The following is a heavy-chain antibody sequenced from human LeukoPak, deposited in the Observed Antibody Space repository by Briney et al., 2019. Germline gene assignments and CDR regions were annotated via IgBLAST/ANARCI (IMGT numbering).Heavy chain of an antibody. CDR2: IKRDGSEK. V-gene: IGHV3-7*03. J-gene: IGHJ6*02. Sequence: GGSLRLSCAASGFTFSSLWMSWVRQAPGKGLEWVANIKRDGSEKQYVDSVKGRFSISRGNAKNSLYLQMNSLRVEDTAVYYCVSWDPRYCSDPSCYIAHYGMDVWGQGTTVTVSS. CDR3: VSWDPRYCSDPSCYIAHYGMDV. D-gene: IGHD2-2*01. CDR1: GFTFSSLW.